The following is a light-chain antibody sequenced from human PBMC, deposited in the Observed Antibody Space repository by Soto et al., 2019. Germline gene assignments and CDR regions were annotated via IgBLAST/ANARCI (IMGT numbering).Light chain of an antibody. CDR2: EVS. Sequence: QSVLTQPRSVSGSPGQSVTISCTGTSSDVGRYNFVSWYQQHPDKAPKLMIYEVSNRPSGVSNRFSGSKSGNTASLTISGLQAEDEADYYCSSYTSSSTLFGTGTKVTVL. J-gene: IGLJ1*01. CDR3: SSYTSSSTL. CDR1: SSDVGRYNF. V-gene: IGLV2-14*01.